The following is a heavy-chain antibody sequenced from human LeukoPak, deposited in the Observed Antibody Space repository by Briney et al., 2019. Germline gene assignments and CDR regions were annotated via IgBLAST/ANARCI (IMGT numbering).Heavy chain of an antibody. D-gene: IGHD1-26*01. Sequence: PSETLSLTCAVFGGTFSDYSWTWIRQTPGKGLEWIGEINHRGGTNYNPSLKSRLTISVDTSENQFSLNLTSVTAADTAVYYCARDRVVGTSGFAFDIWGQGTMVTVSS. CDR2: INHRGGT. J-gene: IGHJ3*02. V-gene: IGHV4-34*01. CDR1: GGTFSDYS. CDR3: ARDRVVGTSGFAFDI.